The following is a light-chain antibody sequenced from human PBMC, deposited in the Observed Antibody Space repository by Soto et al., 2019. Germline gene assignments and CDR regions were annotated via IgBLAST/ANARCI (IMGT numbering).Light chain of an antibody. CDR3: QQYGSSPT. Sequence: EIVLTQSPGTLSLSPGESATLSCRASQTIMNNYLAWYQQKPGQAPRLLIFGASSRATGIPDRFSGSGSGTDFTLTINRLEPEDFAVYYCQQYGSSPTFGQGTKVEIK. V-gene: IGKV3-20*01. CDR1: QTIMNNY. J-gene: IGKJ1*01. CDR2: GAS.